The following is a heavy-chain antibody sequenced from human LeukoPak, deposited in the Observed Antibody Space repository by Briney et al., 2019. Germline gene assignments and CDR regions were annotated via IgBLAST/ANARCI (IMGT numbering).Heavy chain of an antibody. V-gene: IGHV1-2*02. CDR1: GYTFTGYY. D-gene: IGHD2-15*01. CDR3: ARDVSVVVAATPYYYYYMDV. J-gene: IGHJ6*03. CDR2: INPKSGGT. Sequence: ASVKVSCKASGYTFTGYYMHWVRQAPGQGLEWMGWINPKSGGTNYAQKFQGRVTMTRDTSISTAYMELSRLRSDDTAVYYCARDVSVVVAATPYYYYYMDVWGKGTTVTVSS.